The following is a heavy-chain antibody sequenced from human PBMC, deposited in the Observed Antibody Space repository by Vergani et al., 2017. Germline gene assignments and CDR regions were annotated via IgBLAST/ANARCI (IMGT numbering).Heavy chain of an antibody. V-gene: IGHV1-24*01. CDR3: AMTLRFLEWDAFDI. J-gene: IGHJ3*02. CDR2: FDPEDGET. Sequence: QVQLVQSGAEVKKPGASVKVSCKVSGYTLTELSMPWVRQAPGKGLGWMGGFDPEDGETIYAQKFQGRVTMTEDTSTDTAYMELSSLRSEDTAVYYCAMTLRFLEWDAFDIWGQGTMVTVSS. CDR1: GYTLTELS. D-gene: IGHD3-3*01.